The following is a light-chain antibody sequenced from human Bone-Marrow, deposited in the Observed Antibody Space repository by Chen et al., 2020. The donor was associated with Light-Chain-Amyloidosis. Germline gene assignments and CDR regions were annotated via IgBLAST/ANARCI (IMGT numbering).Light chain of an antibody. CDR2: RDT. CDR1: DLPTKY. J-gene: IGLJ2*01. Sequence: SYELTQPPSVSVSPGQTARLTCSGDDLPTKYAYWYQQKPGPAPVLVIHRDTERPSGISEGFSGSISGTTATLTISGVQAEDEADYHCQSADSSGTYEVIFGGGTKLTVL. V-gene: IGLV3-25*03. CDR3: QSADSSGTYEVI.